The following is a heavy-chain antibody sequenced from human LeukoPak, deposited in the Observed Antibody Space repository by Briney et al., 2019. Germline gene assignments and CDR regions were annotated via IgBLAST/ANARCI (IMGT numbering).Heavy chain of an antibody. CDR2: IGGSGTTR. CDR1: GFTFSSSE. CDR3: ARLSDGYNFFDY. Sequence: GGSLRLSCAASGFTFSSSEMNWMREAPGKGLECVSFIGGSGTTRYYADSLTGRFTISRDDSKNVFYLQMNSLRAEDTAVYYCARLSDGYNFFDYWGQGTLVTVSA. J-gene: IGHJ4*02. D-gene: IGHD5-24*01. V-gene: IGHV3-48*03.